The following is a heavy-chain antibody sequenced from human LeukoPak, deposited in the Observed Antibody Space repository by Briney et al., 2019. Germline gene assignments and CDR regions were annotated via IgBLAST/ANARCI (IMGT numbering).Heavy chain of an antibody. V-gene: IGHV3-21*01. D-gene: IGHD3-10*01. CDR3: ARIGGSGSYYDYYYMDV. CDR2: ISSSSSYI. J-gene: IGHJ6*03. Sequence: PGGSLRLSCAASGFTFSSYSMNWVRQAPGKGLEWVSSISSSSSYIYYADSVKGRFTISRDNAKNSLYLQMNSLRAEDTAVYYCARIGGSGSYYDYYYMDVWGKGTTVTISS. CDR1: GFTFSSYS.